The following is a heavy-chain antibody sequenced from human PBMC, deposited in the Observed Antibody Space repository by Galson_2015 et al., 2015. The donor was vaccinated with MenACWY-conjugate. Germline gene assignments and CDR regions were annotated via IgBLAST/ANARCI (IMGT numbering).Heavy chain of an antibody. CDR1: GFSLNKYW. Sequence: SLRLSCAASGFSLNKYWMSWVRQPPGKGLEWVANIKQDGSEEYYVDSVKGRFTISRDNAKNSMHLQMHSLRAEDTAVYYCARDPSESWFGETGDYWGQGTLVTVSS. CDR3: ARDPSESWFGETGDY. J-gene: IGHJ4*02. CDR2: IKQDGSEE. V-gene: IGHV3-7*03. D-gene: IGHD3-10*01.